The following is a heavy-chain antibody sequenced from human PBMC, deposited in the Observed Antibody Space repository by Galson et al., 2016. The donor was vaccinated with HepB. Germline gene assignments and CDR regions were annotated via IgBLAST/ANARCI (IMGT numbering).Heavy chain of an antibody. CDR3: ARGSVDTGRYYSYYLAV. Sequence: SLRLSCAASGFSFSHYGMHWVRQAPGKGLEWVAVIWYDGSNKYYADSVKGRFTISRDDSKNTVYLQMNSLRAEDTAVYYCARGSVDTGRYYSYYLAVWGKGTRVTVSS. CDR2: IWYDGSNK. CDR1: GFSFSHYG. J-gene: IGHJ6*03. V-gene: IGHV3-33*08. D-gene: IGHD3-10*01.